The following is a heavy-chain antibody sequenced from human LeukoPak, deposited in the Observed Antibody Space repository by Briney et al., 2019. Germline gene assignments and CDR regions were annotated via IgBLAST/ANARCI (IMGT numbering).Heavy chain of an antibody. J-gene: IGHJ4*02. CDR1: GFTFSSYA. V-gene: IGHV3-23*01. D-gene: IGHD2-2*01. Sequence: GGSLRLSCAASGFTFSSYAMSWVRQAPGKGLEWVSLISDSGGSTYYADSVKGRFTISRDSSKNTLSLQMNSLRADDTAVYYCAKGKGSSNSCSDYWGQGTLVTVSS. CDR3: AKGKGSSNSCSDY. CDR2: ISDSGGST.